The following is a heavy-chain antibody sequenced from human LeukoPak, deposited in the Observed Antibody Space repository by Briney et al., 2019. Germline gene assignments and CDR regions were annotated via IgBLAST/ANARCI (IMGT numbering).Heavy chain of an antibody. CDR3: ARDRLSGSPDAFDI. CDR2: ISSRSSYI. CDR1: GFTFSSYS. V-gene: IGHV3-21*01. J-gene: IGHJ3*02. D-gene: IGHD3-10*01. Sequence: GGSLRLSWAASGFTFSSYSMNWVRQAPGKGLEWVSSISSRSSYIYYADSVKGRFTISRDNAKNSLYLQMNSLRAEDTAVYYCARDRLSGSPDAFDIWGQGTMVTVSS.